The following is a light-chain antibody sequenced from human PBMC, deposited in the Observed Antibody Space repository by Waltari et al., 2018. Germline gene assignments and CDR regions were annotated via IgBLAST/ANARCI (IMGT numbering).Light chain of an antibody. CDR2: WAS. V-gene: IGKV4-1*01. Sequence: DIVMTQSPDSLAVSLGERATINCKSSQSVLYSSNNKNYLAWYQPKPGQPPELLICWASIRESGVPDRFSGSGSGTDFTLTISSLQAEDVAVYYCQQYYSTPPTFGQGTKVEIK. CDR3: QQYYSTPPT. J-gene: IGKJ1*01. CDR1: QSVLYSSNNKNY.